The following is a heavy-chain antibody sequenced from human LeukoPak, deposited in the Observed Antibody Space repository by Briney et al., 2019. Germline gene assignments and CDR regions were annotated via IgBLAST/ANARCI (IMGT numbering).Heavy chain of an antibody. Sequence: AGSLRLSCAASGFSFSSYAMNWVRQAQGKGLERVSHIYSGTSTISYADSVQGRFTISRDNAKNSLYLQMNSLRDEDTAVYYCARDQDYAFDYWGQGTLVTVSS. V-gene: IGHV3-48*02. D-gene: IGHD4-17*01. CDR3: ARDQDYAFDY. CDR1: GFSFSSYA. CDR2: IYSGTSTI. J-gene: IGHJ4*02.